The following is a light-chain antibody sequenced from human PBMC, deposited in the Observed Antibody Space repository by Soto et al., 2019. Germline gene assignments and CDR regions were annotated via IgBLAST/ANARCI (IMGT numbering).Light chain of an antibody. V-gene: IGLV2-14*01. CDR1: SSDVGAYNY. J-gene: IGLJ2*01. CDR3: SSWTTSTPMQ. Sequence: QSALTQPASVSGSPGQSITISCTGTSSDVGAYNYVSWYQQHPGKAPKLMIYDVNIRPSGVSSRFSGSKSGNTASLNISGLQAEDEAEYYCSSWTTSTPMQFGGGTKLTVL. CDR2: DVN.